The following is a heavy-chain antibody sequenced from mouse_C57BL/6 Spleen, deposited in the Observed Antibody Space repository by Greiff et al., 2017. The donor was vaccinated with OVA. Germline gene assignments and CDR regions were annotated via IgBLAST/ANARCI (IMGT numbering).Heavy chain of an antibody. J-gene: IGHJ4*01. CDR3: ASRNYGGAMDY. Sequence: VQLQQSGPGLVQPSQSLSITCTVSGFSLTSYGVHWVRQSPGKGLEWLGVIWSGGSTDYNAAFISRLSISKDNSKSQVFFKMNSLQADDTAIYYCASRNYGGAMDYWGQGTSVTVSS. CDR1: GFSLTSYG. D-gene: IGHD2-1*01. CDR2: IWSGGST. V-gene: IGHV2-2*01.